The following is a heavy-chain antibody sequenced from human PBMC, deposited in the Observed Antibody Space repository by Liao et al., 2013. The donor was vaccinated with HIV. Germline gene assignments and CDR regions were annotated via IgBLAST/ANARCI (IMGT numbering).Heavy chain of an antibody. CDR1: DGSISSSSYY. V-gene: IGHV4-39*07. Sequence: QLQLQESGPGLVKPSETLSLTCTVSDGSISSSSYYWDWIRQPPGKGLEWIGSIYYSGSTNYNPSLKSRVTISVDTSKNQFSLRLSSVTAADTAVYYCARVVRSTSYNWFDPWGQGTLVTVSS. CDR3: ARVVRSTSYNWFDP. D-gene: IGHD2-2*01. J-gene: IGHJ5*02. CDR2: IYYSGST.